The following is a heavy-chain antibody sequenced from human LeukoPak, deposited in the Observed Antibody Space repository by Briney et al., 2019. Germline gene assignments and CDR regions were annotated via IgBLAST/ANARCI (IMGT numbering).Heavy chain of an antibody. CDR2: ISGSGGRT. D-gene: IGHD1-26*01. CDR1: ALTPSSFA. V-gene: IGHV3-23*01. CDR3: AKDQARSYSGSNTYDYYGMDV. Sequence: ARSLRPSCAPAALTPSSFAMSWDSHAPGKGLEWVSAISGSGGRTYYTDSVKGRFTISRDNSKNTLYLQMTSLRAEDTAVYYCAKDQARSYSGSNTYDYYGMDVWGEGTTVTVSS. J-gene: IGHJ6*04.